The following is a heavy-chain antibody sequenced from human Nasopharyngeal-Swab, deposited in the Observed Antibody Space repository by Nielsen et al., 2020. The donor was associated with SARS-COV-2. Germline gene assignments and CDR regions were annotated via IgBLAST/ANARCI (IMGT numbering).Heavy chain of an antibody. V-gene: IGHV3-23*01. CDR2: ISGGGSST. J-gene: IGHJ4*02. CDR3: AKIPFYDSSGYLDN. D-gene: IGHD3-22*01. Sequence: GGSLRLSCVVSGFTFSSYAMSWVRQAPGKGLEWVSSISGGGSSTDYADSVKGRFTVSRDNSKNTLYLQMNSLRVEDTAVYYCAKIPFYDSSGYLDNWGQGTLVTVSS. CDR1: GFTFSSYA.